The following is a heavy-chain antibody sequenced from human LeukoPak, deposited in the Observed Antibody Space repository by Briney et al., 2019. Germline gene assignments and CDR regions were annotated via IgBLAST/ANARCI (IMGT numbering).Heavy chain of an antibody. CDR2: IYTSGST. V-gene: IGHV4-4*09. CDR1: GGSISSYY. CDR3: ARLTGAGNLYYYYMDV. D-gene: IGHD7-27*01. Sequence: SETLSLTCTVSGGSISSYYWSWIRQPPGKGLEWIGYIYTSGSTNYNPSLKSRVTISVDTSKSQFSLKLSSVTAADTAVYYCARLTGAGNLYYYYMDVWGKGTTVTVSS. J-gene: IGHJ6*03.